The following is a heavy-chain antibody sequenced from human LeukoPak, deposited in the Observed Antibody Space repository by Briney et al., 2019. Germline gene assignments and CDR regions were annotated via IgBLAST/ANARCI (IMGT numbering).Heavy chain of an antibody. CDR1: GFTFSSYR. CDR2: INSDGSST. Sequence: GGSLRLSCAASGFTFSSYRVHWVRQAPGKGLVWVSRINSDGSSTDYADSVKGRFTISRDNAKNTLYLQMNSLRAEDTAVYYCARIGYSNGWYYFDYWGQGTLVTVSS. D-gene: IGHD6-19*01. V-gene: IGHV3-74*01. J-gene: IGHJ4*02. CDR3: ARIGYSNGWYYFDY.